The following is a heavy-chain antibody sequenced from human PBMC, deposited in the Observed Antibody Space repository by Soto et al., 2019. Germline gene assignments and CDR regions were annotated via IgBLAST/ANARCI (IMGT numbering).Heavy chain of an antibody. CDR3: AGELSNSPEYFDF. CDR1: GGSISSDYYY. CDR2: IYYSGRT. Sequence: SETLSLTCTVSGGSISSDYYYWSWVRQPPGKGLEWIGYIYYSGRTAYNPSLKSRIIISIDTSKNQFSLSLNSLNAADTAVYYCAGELSNSPEYFDFWGLGTLVTVSS. J-gene: IGHJ4*02. V-gene: IGHV4-30-4*01. D-gene: IGHD6-6*01.